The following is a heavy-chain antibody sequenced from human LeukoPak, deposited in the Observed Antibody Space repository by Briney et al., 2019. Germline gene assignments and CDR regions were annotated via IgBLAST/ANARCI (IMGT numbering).Heavy chain of an antibody. J-gene: IGHJ4*02. Sequence: PGGSLRLSCAASGFTFSSYSMNWVRQAPGKGLEWVSSISSSYIYYADSVKGRFTISRDNAKNSLYLQMNSLRAEDTAVYYCAREDCSGGSCYSGPAGYWGQGTLVTVSS. V-gene: IGHV3-21*01. CDR1: GFTFSSYS. CDR3: AREDCSGGSCYSGPAGY. CDR2: ISSSYI. D-gene: IGHD2-15*01.